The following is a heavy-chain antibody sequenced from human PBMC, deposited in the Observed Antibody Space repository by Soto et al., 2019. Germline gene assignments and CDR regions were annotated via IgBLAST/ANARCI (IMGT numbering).Heavy chain of an antibody. CDR1: GFTFSSYA. J-gene: IGHJ4*02. Sequence: QVQLVESGGGVVQPGRSLRLSCEASGFTFSSYAMHWVRQAPGKGLEWVAVISYDGSNKYYADSVKGRFTISRDNSKNTLYLQMNSLRAEDTAVYYCARGLSHFDYWGQGTLVTVSS. CDR3: ARGLSHFDY. D-gene: IGHD6-19*01. CDR2: ISYDGSNK. V-gene: IGHV3-30-3*01.